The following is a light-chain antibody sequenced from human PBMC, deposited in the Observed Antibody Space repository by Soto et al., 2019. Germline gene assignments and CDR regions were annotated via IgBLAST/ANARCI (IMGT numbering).Light chain of an antibody. V-gene: IGKV1-6*01. J-gene: IGKJ1*01. CDR1: QGIRTD. CDR3: QHYNGLPWT. CDR2: GAS. Sequence: AVQLTQSPSSLSASVGDRVTITCRASQGIRTDLGWYQQSPGKAPKVLIVGASTLQSGVPSRFSGSGSGTDFTLTIDNLQPEDFATYYCQHYNGLPWTFGQGTKVDI.